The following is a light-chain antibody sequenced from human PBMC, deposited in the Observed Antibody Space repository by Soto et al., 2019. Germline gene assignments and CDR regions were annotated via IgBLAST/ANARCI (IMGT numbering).Light chain of an antibody. CDR2: DTS. J-gene: IGKJ5*01. CDR1: QGIGDT. V-gene: IGKV3-15*01. Sequence: EVVMRQSPATLSVSPGEGATLSCRASQGIGDTLAWYQHKPGQTPRLLIYDTSTRATGVPTRFSGSRSGADFTLTISRLEPEDFATYYCQQSFSTLITFGQGTRLEIK. CDR3: QQSFSTLIT.